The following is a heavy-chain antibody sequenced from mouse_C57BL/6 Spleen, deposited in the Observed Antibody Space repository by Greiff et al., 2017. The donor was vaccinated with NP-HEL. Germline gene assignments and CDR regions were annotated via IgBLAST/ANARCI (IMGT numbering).Heavy chain of an antibody. CDR3: ARGRNLSPFDY. Sequence: QVQLQQPGTELVKPGASVKLSCKASGYTFTSYWMPWVKQRPGQGLEWIGNINPSNGGTNYNEKFKSKATLTVDKSSSTAYMQLSSLTSEDSAVYYGARGRNLSPFDYWGQGTTLTVSS. V-gene: IGHV1-53*01. CDR2: INPSNGGT. CDR1: GYTFTSYW. J-gene: IGHJ2*01.